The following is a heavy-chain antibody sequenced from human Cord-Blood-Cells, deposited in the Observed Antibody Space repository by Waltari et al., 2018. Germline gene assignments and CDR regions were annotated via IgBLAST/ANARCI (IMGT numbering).Heavy chain of an antibody. CDR3: ARYTPSGWYDY. D-gene: IGHD6-19*01. Sequence: DVPLVESGGGRVKPGGSLRPSCAGSGSTFRSYSINWPRPAPGKGLDWVSSISSSISYIYYADSVKGGFTISRDNAKNSLYLQMNSRRAEDTAVYYCARYTPSGWYDYWGQGTLVTVSS. CDR2: ISSSISYI. J-gene: IGHJ4*02. CDR1: GSTFRSYS. V-gene: IGHV3-21*01.